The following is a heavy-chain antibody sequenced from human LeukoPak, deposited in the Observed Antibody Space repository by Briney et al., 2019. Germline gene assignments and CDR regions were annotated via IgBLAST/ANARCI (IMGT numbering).Heavy chain of an antibody. CDR1: GYTFTGYF. D-gene: IGHD2-21*01. CDR3: ARGVCAGACHTYDH. V-gene: IGHV1-2*02. J-gene: IGHJ4*02. Sequence: ASVKVSCKASGYTFTGYFMHWVRQAPGQGLEWMGWINPNSGGTNYAQRFQGRVTMTRDTSISTAYMEVRGLTSDDTAVFYCARGVCAGACHTYDHWGQGTLVSVSS. CDR2: INPNSGGT.